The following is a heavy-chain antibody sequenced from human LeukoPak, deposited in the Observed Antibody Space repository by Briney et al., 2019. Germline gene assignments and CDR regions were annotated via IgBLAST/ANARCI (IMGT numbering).Heavy chain of an antibody. CDR2: IIPIFGTA. J-gene: IGHJ3*02. Sequence: ASVKVSCKASGGTFSSYAISWVRQAPGQGLEWMGGIIPIFGTANYAQKFQGRVTITADESTSTAYMELSSLRSEDTAVYYCASGDSHLPDAFDIWGQGTMVTVSS. V-gene: IGHV1-69*01. D-gene: IGHD7-27*01. CDR3: ASGDSHLPDAFDI. CDR1: GGTFSSYA.